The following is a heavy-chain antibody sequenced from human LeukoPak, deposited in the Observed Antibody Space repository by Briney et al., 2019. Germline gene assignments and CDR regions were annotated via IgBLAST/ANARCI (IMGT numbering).Heavy chain of an antibody. D-gene: IGHD3-3*01. Sequence: SETLSLTCAVSGGSFSGYYWGWIRQPPGKGLEWIGSIYYSGSTYYNPSLKSRVTISVDTSKNQFSLKLSSVTAADTAVYYCARGADEYYDFWSGSSSRFGGTDYYYYMDVWGKGTTVTVSS. V-gene: IGHV4-39*01. J-gene: IGHJ6*03. CDR3: ARGADEYYDFWSGSSSRFGGTDYYYYMDV. CDR1: GGSFSGYY. CDR2: IYYSGST.